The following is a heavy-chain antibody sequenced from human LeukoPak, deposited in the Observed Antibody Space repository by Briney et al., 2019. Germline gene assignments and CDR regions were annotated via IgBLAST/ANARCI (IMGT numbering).Heavy chain of an antibody. CDR3: ARHHGSSGYYYAVGFMYWFDP. J-gene: IGHJ5*02. CDR1: GGSISSSSYY. Sequence: SSETLSLTYTVSGGSISSSSYYWGWIRQPPGKGLEWIGSIYYSGSTYYNPSLKSRVTISVDTSKNQFSLKLSSVTAADTAVYYCARHHGSSGYYYAVGFMYWFDPWGQGTLVTVSS. D-gene: IGHD3-22*01. CDR2: IYYSGST. V-gene: IGHV4-39*01.